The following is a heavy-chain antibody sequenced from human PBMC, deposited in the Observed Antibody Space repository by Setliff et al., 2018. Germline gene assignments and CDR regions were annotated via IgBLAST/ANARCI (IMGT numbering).Heavy chain of an antibody. J-gene: IGHJ4*02. Sequence: SETLSLTCSVSGDSINPYYWTWIRQPPGKGLEWIGFIYYSGTTNYNPSLKSRVIISVDTSKTQFSLKVTSVTAADTAVYYCARRDSTSYYGYSFDFWGRGTLVTVSS. CDR3: ARRDSTSYYGYSFDF. CDR1: GDSINPYY. V-gene: IGHV4-59*08. CDR2: IYYSGTT. D-gene: IGHD3-22*01.